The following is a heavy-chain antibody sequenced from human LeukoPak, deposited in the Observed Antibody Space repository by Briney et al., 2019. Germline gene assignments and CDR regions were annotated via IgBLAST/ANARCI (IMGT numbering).Heavy chain of an antibody. Sequence: PSQTLSLTCTVSAGSISSGDYYWRSIRQPPGWGLVWIGYIYYSGSTYYNQSLKSRVTISVDTSKNQFSLKLSSVTAADTAVYYCARVEICSSTSCPDLAFDIWGQGTMVTVSS. CDR3: ARVEICSSTSCPDLAFDI. D-gene: IGHD2-2*01. CDR2: IYYSGST. CDR1: AGSISSGDYY. V-gene: IGHV4-30-4*01. J-gene: IGHJ3*02.